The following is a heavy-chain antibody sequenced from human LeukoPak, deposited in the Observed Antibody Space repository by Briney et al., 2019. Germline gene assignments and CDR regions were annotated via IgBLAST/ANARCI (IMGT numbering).Heavy chain of an antibody. V-gene: IGHV4-30-4*08. D-gene: IGHD4-17*01. CDR3: ARENDYGEYGHCFDP. J-gene: IGHJ5*02. CDR1: GCSISSGDYY. CDR2: IYYSGST. Sequence: PSQTLSLTCTVSGCSISSGDYYWSWIRQPPGKGLEWIGYIYYSGSTYYNPSLKSRVTISVDTSKNQFSLKLSTVTAADKAVYYCARENDYGEYGHCFDPWGRGTLVTVSS.